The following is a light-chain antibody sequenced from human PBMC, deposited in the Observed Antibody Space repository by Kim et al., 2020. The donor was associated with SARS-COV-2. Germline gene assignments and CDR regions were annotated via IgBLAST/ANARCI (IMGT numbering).Light chain of an antibody. CDR2: ATS. CDR3: QQSYSTPPS. V-gene: IGKV1-39*01. J-gene: IGKJ1*01. Sequence: SSVGDRVTITCRASQYISSYLNWYQQKPGKAPKLLIYATSSLQSGVPSRFSGSGSGTDFTLTISSLQPEDFATYYCQQSYSTPPSFGQGTKVDIK. CDR1: QYISSY.